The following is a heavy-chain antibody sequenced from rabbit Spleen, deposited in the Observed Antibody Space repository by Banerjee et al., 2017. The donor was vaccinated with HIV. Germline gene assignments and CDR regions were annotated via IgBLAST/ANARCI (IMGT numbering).Heavy chain of an antibody. D-gene: IGHD8-1*01. V-gene: IGHV1S40*01. J-gene: IGHJ6*01. CDR2: IATGSSGFT. Sequence: QSLEESGGDLVKPGASLTLTCTASGVSFSSSSYICWVRQAPGKGLEWIACIATGSSGFTYFATWAKGRFTCSKTSSTTVTLQMTSLTAADTATYFCARGDSGGVYYDLWGPGTLVTVS. CDR3: ARGDSGGVYYDL. CDR1: GVSFSSSSY.